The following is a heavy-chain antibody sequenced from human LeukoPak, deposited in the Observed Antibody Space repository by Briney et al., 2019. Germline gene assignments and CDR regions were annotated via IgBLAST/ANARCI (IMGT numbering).Heavy chain of an antibody. CDR1: GYTFTDYY. J-gene: IGHJ4*02. CDR2: LNPNSGGT. CDR3: ARDHGTVPAANSPDY. D-gene: IGHD2-2*01. Sequence: ASVKVSCKASGYTFTDYYIHWVRQAPGQGLEWMGWLNPNSGGTDSAQKFQGRVTVTRDTSISTAYMELSSLRSDDTAVYYCARDHGTVPAANSPDYWGQGTLVTVYS. V-gene: IGHV1-2*02.